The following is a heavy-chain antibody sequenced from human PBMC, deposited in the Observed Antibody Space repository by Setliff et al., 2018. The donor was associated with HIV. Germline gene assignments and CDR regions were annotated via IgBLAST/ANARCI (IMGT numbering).Heavy chain of an antibody. CDR1: GYTFTSYD. CDR3: ARDGLYSNSWSYFDF. V-gene: IGHV1-69*06. J-gene: IGHJ4*02. CDR2: IIPIFGTP. D-gene: IGHD6-13*01. Sequence: GASVKVSCKASGYTFTSYDINWVRQAPGQRLEWMGGIIPIFGTPNYAQKFKGRLTITADKSTSTAYMELSSLRSEDTALYYCARDGLYSNSWSYFDFWGQGTLVTVSS.